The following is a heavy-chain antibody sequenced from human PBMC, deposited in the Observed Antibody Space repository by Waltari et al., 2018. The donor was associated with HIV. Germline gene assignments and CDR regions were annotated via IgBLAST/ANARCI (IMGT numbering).Heavy chain of an antibody. V-gene: IGHV3-9*01. CDR1: GLTFSDYA. D-gene: IGHD2-15*01. CDR3: AKDILSRQYVLKGSFDT. J-gene: IGHJ4*02. Sequence: EVHLVESGGGLVQPGRSLRLSCVASGLTFSDYAMNWVRQAPGHGAEWSAGINWTDARSYADSEKGRFTISRDNARDSLFLQIDTLRPEDTALYYCAKDILSRQYVLKGSFDTWGQGVLVTVSS. CDR2: INWTDAR.